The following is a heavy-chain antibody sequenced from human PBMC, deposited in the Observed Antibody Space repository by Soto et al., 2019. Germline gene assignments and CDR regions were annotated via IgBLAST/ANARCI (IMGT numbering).Heavy chain of an antibody. V-gene: IGHV1-69*13. D-gene: IGHD2-2*01. CDR3: ARGSHIVVVPAAKITVTTLPAYYYYGTDV. Sequence: SVKVSCKASGCTFSSYAISWVRQAPGQVLEWMGGIIPIFGTADYAQKFQGRVTITADESTSTAYMELSSLRSEDTAVYYCARGSHIVVVPAAKITVTTLPAYYYYGTDVWGQGTTVTVSS. J-gene: IGHJ6*02. CDR2: IIPIFGTA. CDR1: GCTFSSYA.